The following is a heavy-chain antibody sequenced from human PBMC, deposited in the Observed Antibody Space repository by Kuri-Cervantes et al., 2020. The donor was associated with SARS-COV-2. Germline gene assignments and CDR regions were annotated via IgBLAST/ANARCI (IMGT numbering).Heavy chain of an antibody. J-gene: IGHJ6*03. V-gene: IGHV3-21*01. CDR3: ARVAGEGPIYYYYMDV. Sequence: GGSLRLSCAASGFTFSSYSMNRVRQAPGKGLEWVSSISSSSSYIYYADSVKGRFTISRDNAKNSLYLQMNSLRAEDTAVYYCARVAGEGPIYYYYMDVWGKGTTVTVSS. CDR1: GFTFSSYS. D-gene: IGHD2-21*01. CDR2: ISSSSSYI.